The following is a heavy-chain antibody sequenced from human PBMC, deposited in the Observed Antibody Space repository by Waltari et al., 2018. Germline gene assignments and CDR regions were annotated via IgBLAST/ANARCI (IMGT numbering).Heavy chain of an antibody. CDR2: INSDGGTT. CDR1: GFTFSRYW. J-gene: IGHJ4*02. V-gene: IGHV3-74*01. D-gene: IGHD2-2*01. CDR3: ARAAVPAAIRGDFDY. Sequence: EVHLVESGGGLVQPGGSLRFSCVASGFTFSRYWMHWLRNAPGKGLVWVSRINSDGGTTNYADSVKGRFTISRDNAKNTLYLQMNSLRAEDTAVYYCARAAVPAAIRGDFDYWGQGTLVIVSS.